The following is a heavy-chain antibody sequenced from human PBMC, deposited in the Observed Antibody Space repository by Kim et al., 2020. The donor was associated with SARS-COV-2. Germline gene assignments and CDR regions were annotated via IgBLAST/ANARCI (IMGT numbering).Heavy chain of an antibody. D-gene: IGHD3-16*01. CDR3: ESIAFGGVIGAYFDY. V-gene: IGHV4-59*13. CDR1: GGSISSYY. CDR2: IYYSGST. Sequence: SETLSLTCTVSGGSISSYYWSWIRQPPGKGLEWIGYIYYSGSTNYNPSLKSRVTISVDTSKNQFSLKLSSVTAADTAVYYCESIAFGGVIGAYFDYWGQGTLVTVSS. J-gene: IGHJ4*02.